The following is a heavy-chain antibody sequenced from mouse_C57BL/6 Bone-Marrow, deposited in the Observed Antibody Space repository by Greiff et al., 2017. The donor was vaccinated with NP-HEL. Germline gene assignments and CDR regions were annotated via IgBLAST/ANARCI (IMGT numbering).Heavy chain of an antibody. V-gene: IGHV1-26*01. D-gene: IGHD1-1*01. CDR1: GYTFTDYY. J-gene: IGHJ1*03. CDR3: ARDYYGSSYGGYCDV. CDR2: INPNNGGT. Sequence: VQLQQSGPELVKPGASVKISCKASGYTFTDYYMNWVKQSHGKSLEWIGDINPNNGGTSYNQKFKGKATLTVDKSSSTAYMELRSLTSEDSAVYYCARDYYGSSYGGYCDVWGTGTTVTVSS.